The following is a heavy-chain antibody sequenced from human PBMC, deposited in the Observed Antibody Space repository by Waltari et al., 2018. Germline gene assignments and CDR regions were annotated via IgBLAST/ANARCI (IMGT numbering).Heavy chain of an antibody. CDR3: ARDRHSSSWSEFDY. V-gene: IGHV4-39*07. CDR1: GGSISSSSYY. Sequence: QLQLQESGPGLVKPSETLSLTCTVSGGSISSSSYYWGWIRQPPGKGLEWIGSIYYSGSTYYNPSLKSRVTISVDTSKNQFSLKLSSVTAADTAVYYCARDRHSSSWSEFDYWGQGTLVTVSS. J-gene: IGHJ4*02. CDR2: IYYSGST. D-gene: IGHD6-13*01.